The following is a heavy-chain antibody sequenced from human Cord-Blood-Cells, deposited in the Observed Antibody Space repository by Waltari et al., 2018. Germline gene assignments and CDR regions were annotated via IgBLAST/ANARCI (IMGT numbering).Heavy chain of an antibody. V-gene: IGHV4-34*01. CDR3: ARGVVIIYYYYYYMDV. J-gene: IGHJ6*03. D-gene: IGHD3-3*01. CDR1: GGSFSGYY. Sequence: QVQLQQWGAGLLKPSETLSLTCAVYGGSFSGYYWSWIRQPPGKGLEWIGEINHSGSTNYNPSLKSRVTISVDTSKNQFSLKLSSVTAADTAVYYCARGVVIIYYYYYYMDVWGKGTTVTVSS. CDR2: INHSGST.